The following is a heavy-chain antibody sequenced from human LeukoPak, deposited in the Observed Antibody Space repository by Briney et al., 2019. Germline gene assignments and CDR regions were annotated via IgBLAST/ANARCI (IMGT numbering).Heavy chain of an antibody. D-gene: IGHD3-22*01. J-gene: IGHJ4*02. V-gene: IGHV1-69*01. CDR2: IIPIFGTA. Sequence: SVKVSCKASGGTFSSYAISWVRQAPGQGLEWMGGIIPIFGTANYAQKFQGRVTITADESTSTAYMELSSLRPEDTAVYYCARSSRYYDSSGLQAYYFNYWGQGTLVTVSS. CDR1: GGTFSSYA. CDR3: ARSSRYYDSSGLQAYYFNY.